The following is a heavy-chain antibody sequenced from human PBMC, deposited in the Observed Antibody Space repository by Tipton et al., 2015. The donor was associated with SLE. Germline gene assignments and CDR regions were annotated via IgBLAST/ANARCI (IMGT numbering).Heavy chain of an antibody. CDR3: ARRLPVAGQYWYFDL. D-gene: IGHD6-19*01. V-gene: IGHV4-39*07. CDR2: IYYSGST. CDR1: GGSISSSSYY. J-gene: IGHJ2*01. Sequence: TLSLTCTVSGGSISSSSYYWAFIRQPPGKRLEWIGSIYYSGSTYYKPSLKSRVTISVDTSKNQFSLKLNSVTAADTAVYYCARRLPVAGQYWYFDLWGRGTLVTVSS.